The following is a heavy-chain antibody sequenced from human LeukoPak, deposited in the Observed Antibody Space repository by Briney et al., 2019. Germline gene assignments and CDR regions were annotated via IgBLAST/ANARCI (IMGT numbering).Heavy chain of an antibody. D-gene: IGHD6-13*01. V-gene: IGHV3-64*01. J-gene: IGHJ4*02. CDR2: ISSNGGST. CDR1: GFTFSSYA. Sequence: PGGSLRLSCAASGFTFSSYAMHWVRQAPGKGLEYVSAISSNGGSTYYANSVEGRFTISRDNSKNTLYLQMNSLRAEDTAVYYCAKDLFQGAAAGPDYWGQGTLVTVSS. CDR3: AKDLFQGAAAGPDY.